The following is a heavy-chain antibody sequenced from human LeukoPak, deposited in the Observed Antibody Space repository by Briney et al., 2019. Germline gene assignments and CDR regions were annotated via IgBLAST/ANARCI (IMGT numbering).Heavy chain of an antibody. CDR2: IYYSGST. V-gene: IGHV4-39*01. CDR3: ARQGAGIAVAASPFDY. CDR1: GGSLSSSSYY. J-gene: IGHJ4*02. Sequence: SETLSLTCTVAGGSLSSSSYYWGWIRQPPGKGQEWIGSIYYSGSTYYNPSLKSRVTISVDTSKNQFSLKLSSVTAADTAVYYCARQGAGIAVAASPFDYWGQGTLVTVSS. D-gene: IGHD6-19*01.